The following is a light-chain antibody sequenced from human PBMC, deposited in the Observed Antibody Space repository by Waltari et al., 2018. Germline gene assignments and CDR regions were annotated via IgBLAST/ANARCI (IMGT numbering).Light chain of an antibody. Sequence: QLVLTQSPSASASLGASVKLPCPLSSGHSSNAIAGLQQQPEKCPRYLMKVNSDGSDSKGDEIPDRFSGSTSGAERYLTISSVQPEDEADYYCQTGGHGTWVFGGGTKLTVL. CDR2: VNSDGSD. CDR1: SGHSSNA. V-gene: IGLV4-69*01. J-gene: IGLJ3*02. CDR3: QTGGHGTWV.